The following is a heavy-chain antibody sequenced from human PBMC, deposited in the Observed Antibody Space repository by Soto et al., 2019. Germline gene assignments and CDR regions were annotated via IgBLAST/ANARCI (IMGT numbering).Heavy chain of an antibody. CDR3: ARDRGGYGPHDV. V-gene: IGHV3-11*06. J-gene: IGHJ6*02. CDR1: GFSFSDSY. Sequence: QVQLVESGGGLVKPGGSLRLSCAASGFSFSDSYMSWVRQAPGKGLEWVAYISGSSGYTGYADSVKGRFTISRDNAKNSLYLQMNSLRVEDTAVYYCARDRGGYGPHDVWGQGTTVTVSS. D-gene: IGHD3-10*01. CDR2: ISGSSGYT.